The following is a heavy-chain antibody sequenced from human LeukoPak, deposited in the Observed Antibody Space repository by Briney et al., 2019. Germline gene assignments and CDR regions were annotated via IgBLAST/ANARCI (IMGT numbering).Heavy chain of an antibody. V-gene: IGHV3-23*01. CDR1: GFTFTNYA. CDR3: ASRYCSGGSCYNRYYFDY. Sequence: GGSLRLSCAASGFTFTNYAMSWVRQAPGKGLEWVSAITGSGGSTYYADSVKGRFTISGDNSKNTLYLQMNSLRAEDTAIYYCASRYCSGGSCYNRYYFDYWGQGTLVTVSS. D-gene: IGHD2-15*01. J-gene: IGHJ4*02. CDR2: ITGSGGST.